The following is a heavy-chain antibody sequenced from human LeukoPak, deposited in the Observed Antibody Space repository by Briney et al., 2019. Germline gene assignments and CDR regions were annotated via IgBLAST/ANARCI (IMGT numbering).Heavy chain of an antibody. CDR1: GGSISSYY. CDR3: AGAPARVGYCSSTSCSVVD. D-gene: IGHD2-2*01. Sequence: SETLSLTCTVSGGSISSYYWSWIRQPAGKGLEWIGRIYTSGSTNYNPSLKSRVTMSVDTSKNQFSLKLSSVTAADTAVYYCAGAPARVGYCSSTSCSVVDWGQGTLVTVSS. J-gene: IGHJ4*02. CDR2: IYTSGST. V-gene: IGHV4-4*07.